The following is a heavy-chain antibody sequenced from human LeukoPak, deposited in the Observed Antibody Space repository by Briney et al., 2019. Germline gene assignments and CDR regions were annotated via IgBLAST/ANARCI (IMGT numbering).Heavy chain of an antibody. Sequence: ETLSLTCAVYGGSFSGYYWSWVRQAPGKGLEWVANIKQDGSEKYYVDSVKGRFTISRDNAKNSLYLQMNSLRAEDTAVYYCARDLGYGDYGAFDIWGQGTMVTVSS. CDR3: ARDLGYGDYGAFDI. CDR2: IKQDGSEK. J-gene: IGHJ3*02. CDR1: GGSFSGYY. D-gene: IGHD4-17*01. V-gene: IGHV3-7*01.